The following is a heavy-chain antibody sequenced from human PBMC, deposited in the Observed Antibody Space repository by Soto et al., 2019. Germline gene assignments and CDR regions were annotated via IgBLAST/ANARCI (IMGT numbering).Heavy chain of an antibody. D-gene: IGHD6-13*01. V-gene: IGHV4-31*03. J-gene: IGHJ4*02. Sequence: PSETLALTCTVSGGSINSGGYYWSWIRQHPGKGLEWIGYIYYSGSTYYNPSLKSRVTISVDTSKNQFSLKLSSVTAADTAVYYCARDGIAAAGVGYWGQGTLVTVSS. CDR2: IYYSGST. CDR1: GGSINSGGYY. CDR3: ARDGIAAAGVGY.